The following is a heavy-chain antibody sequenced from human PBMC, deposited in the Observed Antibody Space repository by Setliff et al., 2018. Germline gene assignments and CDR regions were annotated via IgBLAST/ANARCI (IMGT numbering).Heavy chain of an antibody. D-gene: IGHD6-19*01. V-gene: IGHV3-15*01. CDR1: GFTFSNAW. Sequence: GSLRLSCTASGFTFSNAWMSWVRQAPGKGLEWVGRIKRITDSGTTDHAAPVKGRFTVSRDDSISTLYLQMNSLKTEDTAVYYCTTSPISSGWHSNFDYKMDVWGQGTTVTVSS. CDR3: TTSPISSGWHSNFDYKMDV. CDR2: IKRITDSGTT. J-gene: IGHJ6*02.